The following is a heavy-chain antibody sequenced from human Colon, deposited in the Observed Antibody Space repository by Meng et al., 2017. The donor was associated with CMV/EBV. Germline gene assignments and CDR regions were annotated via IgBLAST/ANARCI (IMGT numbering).Heavy chain of an antibody. CDR1: NGSISNSY. J-gene: IGHJ5*02. Sequence: SETLSLTCTVSNGSISNSYCSWIRQSPGKGLEWIGHMYQGGSTKYNPSLESRVTMSVDTSKNQFSLRLSSVTAEDTGVYYCARGRNWFDPWGRGTLVTVS. CDR2: MYQGGST. V-gene: IGHV4-59*01. CDR3: ARGRNWFDP.